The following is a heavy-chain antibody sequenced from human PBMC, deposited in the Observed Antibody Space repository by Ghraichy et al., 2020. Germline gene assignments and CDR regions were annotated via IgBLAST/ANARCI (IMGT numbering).Heavy chain of an antibody. Sequence: SETLSLTCTVSGGSISSYYWSWIRQPPGKGLEWIGYIYYSGSTNYNPSLKSRDTISVDTSKNQFSLKLSSVTAVDTAVYYCAAHPHPYCGGDCYRTIWYFDLWGRGTLVTVSS. J-gene: IGHJ2*01. CDR3: AAHPHPYCGGDCYRTIWYFDL. V-gene: IGHV4-59*01. CDR2: IYYSGST. D-gene: IGHD2-21*02. CDR1: GGSISSYY.